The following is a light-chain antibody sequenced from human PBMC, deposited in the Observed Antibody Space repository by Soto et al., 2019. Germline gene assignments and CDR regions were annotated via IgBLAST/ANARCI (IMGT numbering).Light chain of an antibody. J-gene: IGKJ2*01. CDR3: QQYNSYPYT. CDR2: KVS. CDR1: QIVTTW. Sequence: DIQMTQSPSTLSASVGDRVTITCRATQIVTTWLACYQQKTRRASNVLISKVSRLESGVPSMFSGNGSGTEFSLTISSLQPDNFATYYCQQYNSYPYTFGQGTKLEI. V-gene: IGKV1-5*03.